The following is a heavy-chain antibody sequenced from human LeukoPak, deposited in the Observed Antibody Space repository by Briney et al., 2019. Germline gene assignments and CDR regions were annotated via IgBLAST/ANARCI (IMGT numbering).Heavy chain of an antibody. CDR3: ARFPGSAEYRHYYYMDV. V-gene: IGHV4-59*01. Sequence: SETLSLTCTVSGGSISNYFWSWIRQPPGKGLECIGYIYYSESTNYNPSLKSRVTVSVDTSKNQFSLKLSYVTAADTAVYYCARFPGSAEYRHYYYMDVWGKGTTVTVSS. CDR1: GGSISNYF. D-gene: IGHD2-15*01. J-gene: IGHJ6*03. CDR2: IYYSEST.